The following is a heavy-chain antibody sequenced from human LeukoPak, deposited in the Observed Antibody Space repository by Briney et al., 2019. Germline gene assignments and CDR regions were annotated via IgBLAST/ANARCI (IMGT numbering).Heavy chain of an antibody. Sequence: GASVKVSCKASGYTFTGYYMHWVRQAPGQGLEWMGWINPNSGGTNYAQKFQGRVTMTRDTSISTAYMELSRLRSDDTAVYYCARDNPGGSSLELDYWGQGTLVTVSS. V-gene: IGHV1-2*02. CDR1: GYTFTGYY. J-gene: IGHJ4*02. CDR2: INPNSGGT. D-gene: IGHD1-14*01. CDR3: ARDNPGGSSLELDY.